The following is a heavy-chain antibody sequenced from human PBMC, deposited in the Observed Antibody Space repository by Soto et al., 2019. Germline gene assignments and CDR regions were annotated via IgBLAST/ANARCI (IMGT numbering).Heavy chain of an antibody. D-gene: IGHD3-16*01. CDR1: GYTFTTYG. CDR3: ARGGPRFVSGSYGYTWFDT. Sequence: QVHLVQSGGEVKKPGASVKLSCKASGYTFTTYGHNWVRQAPGQGLEWMGWISPFNGNTKYAQEFQDRLTLTTDTSATTVYMELRSLRPDDSAVYFCARGGPRFVSGSYGYTWFDTWGPGTLVIVSS. J-gene: IGHJ5*02. V-gene: IGHV1-18*04. CDR2: ISPFNGNT.